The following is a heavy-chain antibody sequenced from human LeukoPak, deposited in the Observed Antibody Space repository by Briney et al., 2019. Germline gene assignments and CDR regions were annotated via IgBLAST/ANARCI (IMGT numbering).Heavy chain of an antibody. D-gene: IGHD2-8*01. Sequence: GGSLRLSCAASGFTFSTYAMNWVRQAPGKGLEWISYISTTGDRIQYADSVKGRFTISRDNAKNSLYLQMNSLRAEDTAVYYCARDTKDYWGQGTLVTVSS. CDR1: GFTFSTYA. J-gene: IGHJ4*02. V-gene: IGHV3-48*03. CDR2: ISTTGDRI. CDR3: ARDTKDY.